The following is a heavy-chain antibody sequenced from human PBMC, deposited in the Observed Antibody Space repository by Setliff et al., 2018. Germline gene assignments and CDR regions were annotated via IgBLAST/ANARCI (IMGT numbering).Heavy chain of an antibody. Sequence: SETLSLTCTVSGGSVNSGYDNWNWLRQPAGKGLEWIGHINRRGSTNFSPSLKSRVTISLDTSKNQFSLNLTSVTAADTAIYYCARASSGWYSAYYYYMDVWGKGTTVTVSS. CDR2: INRRGST. J-gene: IGHJ6*03. V-gene: IGHV4-61*09. D-gene: IGHD6-19*01. CDR1: GGSVNSGYDN. CDR3: ARASSGWYSAYYYYMDV.